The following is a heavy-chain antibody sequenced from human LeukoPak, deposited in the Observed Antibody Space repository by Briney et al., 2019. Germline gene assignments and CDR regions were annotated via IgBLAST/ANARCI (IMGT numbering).Heavy chain of an antibody. CDR1: GFTFSSYV. CDR2: IWYDGSNK. CDR3: ARDLLEAVAEAYFDY. D-gene: IGHD6-19*01. J-gene: IGHJ4*02. V-gene: IGHV3-33*01. Sequence: PGRSLRLSCAASGFTFSSYVMHWVRQAPGKGLEWVAVIWYDGSNKYYADSVKGRFTISRDNSKNTLYLQMNSLRAEDTAVYYCARDLLEAVAEAYFDYWGQGTLVTVSS.